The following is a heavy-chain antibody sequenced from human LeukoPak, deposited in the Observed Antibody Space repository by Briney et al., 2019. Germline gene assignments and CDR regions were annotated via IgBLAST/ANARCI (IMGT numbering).Heavy chain of an antibody. CDR1: GFSVSSIY. J-gene: IGHJ4*02. CDR3: ARGPGYFDY. CDR2: IYSDGTT. Sequence: GGSLRLSCAASGFSVSSIYMNWVRQAPGKGLEWVSVIYSDGTTYYPDSVKGRFTISRDNAKNSLYLQMNSLRAEDTAVYYCARGPGYFDYWGQGTLVTVSS. V-gene: IGHV3-53*01.